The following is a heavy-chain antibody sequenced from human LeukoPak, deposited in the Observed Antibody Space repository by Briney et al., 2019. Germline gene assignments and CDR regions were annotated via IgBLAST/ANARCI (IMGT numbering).Heavy chain of an antibody. Sequence: ASVKVSCKASGGTFSSYTISWVRQAPGQGLEWMGRIIHILGIANYAKKFQGRVTITADKSTSTAYMELSSLRSEDTAVYYCARAAGIAMAQTPYGMDVWGQGTTVTVSS. J-gene: IGHJ6*02. CDR1: GGTFSSYT. CDR3: ARAAGIAMAQTPYGMDV. CDR2: IIHILGIA. D-gene: IGHD5-24*01. V-gene: IGHV1-69*02.